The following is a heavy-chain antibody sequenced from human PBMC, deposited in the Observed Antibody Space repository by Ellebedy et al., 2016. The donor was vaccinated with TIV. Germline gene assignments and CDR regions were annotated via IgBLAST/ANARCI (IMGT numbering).Heavy chain of an antibody. D-gene: IGHD3-10*01. J-gene: IGHJ4*02. CDR2: ISDVGGNE. V-gene: IGHV3-33*01. CDR3: SRDSVWFGEYYFDS. CDR1: GFTFSRYG. Sequence: PGGSLRLSCTASGFTFSRYGIHWVRQAPGKGLEWVAFISDVGGNEQYADAVKGRFTVSRDNSKNVAYLHLKGLRGDDTALYYCSRDSVWFGEYYFDSWGQGTRVTVSS.